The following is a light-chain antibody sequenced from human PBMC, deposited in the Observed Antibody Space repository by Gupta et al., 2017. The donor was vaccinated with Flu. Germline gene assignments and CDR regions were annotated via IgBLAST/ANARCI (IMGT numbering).Light chain of an antibody. CDR1: QSVSSTF. V-gene: IGKV3-20*01. J-gene: IGKJ1*01. Sequence: EIVLTQSPGILSMSPGDGVTLSCRASQSVSSTFLAWYQQKPGQAHKLLIYGASTRATGIPDRFSGGGSGTDFTLTISSLEPEDFAVYYCQQYQSSPQTFGQGTKVEI. CDR2: GAS. CDR3: QQYQSSPQT.